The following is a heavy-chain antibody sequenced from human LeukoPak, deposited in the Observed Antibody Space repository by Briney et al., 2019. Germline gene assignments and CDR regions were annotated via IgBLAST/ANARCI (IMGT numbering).Heavy chain of an antibody. V-gene: IGHV3-74*01. J-gene: IGHJ4*02. CDR2: INTDGSSS. CDR1: GFTFSSYW. CDR3: ARDTVGAYDY. Sequence: PGGSLRLSCAASGFTFSSYWIHWVRQAPGKGLVWVSRINTDGSSSNYADSVKGRFTISRDNAKNTLHLQMNSLRAEDTAVYYCARDTVGAYDYWGQGTLVIVFS. D-gene: IGHD1-26*01.